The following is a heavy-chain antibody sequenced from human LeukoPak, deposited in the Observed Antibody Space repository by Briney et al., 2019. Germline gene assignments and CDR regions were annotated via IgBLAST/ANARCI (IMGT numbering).Heavy chain of an antibody. V-gene: IGHV1-2*02. D-gene: IGHD6-13*01. CDR1: GYTFTGYY. CDR2: INPNSGGT. CDR3: ARIAAAGTRNWFDP. J-gene: IGHJ5*02. Sequence: ASVTVSCKASGYTFTGYYMHWVRQAPGQGLEWMGWINPNSGGTNYAQKFQGRVTMTRDTSISTAYMELSRLRSDDTAVYYCARIAAAGTRNWFDPWGQGTLVTVSS.